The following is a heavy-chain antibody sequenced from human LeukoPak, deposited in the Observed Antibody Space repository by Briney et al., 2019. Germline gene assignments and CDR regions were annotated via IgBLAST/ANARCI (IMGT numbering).Heavy chain of an antibody. CDR1: GFTFSSYS. CDR2: ISSSSSYI. CDR3: AREQWAMITARHAFDI. V-gene: IGHV3-21*01. J-gene: IGHJ4*02. Sequence: PGGSLRLSCAASGFTFSSYSMNWVRQAPGKGLEWVSSISSSSSYIYYADSVKGRFTISRDNAKNSLYLQMNSLRAEDTAVYYCAREQWAMITARHAFDIWCQGTLVTVSS. D-gene: IGHD3-22*01.